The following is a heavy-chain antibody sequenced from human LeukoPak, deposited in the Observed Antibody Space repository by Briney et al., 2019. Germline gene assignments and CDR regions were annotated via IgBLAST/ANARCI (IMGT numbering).Heavy chain of an antibody. J-gene: IGHJ4*02. V-gene: IGHV1-2*02. CDR1: GYIFTAYY. D-gene: IGHD5-24*01. Sequence: ASVTVSCKASGYIFTAYYLHWVRQAPGQGPEWMGWIKADSGGTNYARKFQGRVTMTRDTSITTVYMELSSLTSDDTAVYYCTRIGDGYPYWGQGSLVTVSS. CDR2: IKADSGGT. CDR3: TRIGDGYPY.